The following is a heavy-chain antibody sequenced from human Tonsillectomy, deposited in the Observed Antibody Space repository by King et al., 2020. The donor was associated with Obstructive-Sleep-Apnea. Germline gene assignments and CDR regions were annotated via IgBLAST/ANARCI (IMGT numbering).Heavy chain of an antibody. J-gene: IGHJ6*02. Sequence: QLLQSGGGLVQPGGSLRLSCAVSGFTFSDYAMSWFRQAPGKGLDWVSSIGGSGGSTYYADSVKGRFTLSRDNSKNTLYLQMNSLRADDTAEYYCAKSQGGPSAKYYYGMDVWGQGTTVTVSS. V-gene: IGHV3-23*01. CDR3: AKSQGGPSAKYYYGMDV. CDR2: IGGSGGST. CDR1: GFTFSDYA. D-gene: IGHD3-16*01.